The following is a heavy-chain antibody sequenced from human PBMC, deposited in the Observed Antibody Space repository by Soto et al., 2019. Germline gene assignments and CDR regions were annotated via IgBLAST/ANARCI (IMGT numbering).Heavy chain of an antibody. CDR3: ARTANWLDP. V-gene: IGHV4-39*01. J-gene: IGHJ5*02. CDR1: GGSISSGSYH. Sequence: PSETLSLSCTVSGGSISSGSYHWGWIRQAPGKGLEWIGNTHYSGSAYYNPSLKSRVTISVDTSNSQVSLRLSSVTAADTAIYYCARTANWLDPWGQAPLVTVSS. CDR2: THYSGSA.